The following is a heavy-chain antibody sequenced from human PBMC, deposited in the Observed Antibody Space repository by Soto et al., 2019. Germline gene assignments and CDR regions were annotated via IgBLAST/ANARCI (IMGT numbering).Heavy chain of an antibody. CDR2: INSDGSDT. D-gene: IGHD1-26*01. CDR3: VRSKWNYYNCYGMDV. V-gene: IGHV3-74*01. CDR1: GFSFSTYW. J-gene: IGHJ6*02. Sequence: EVQLVESGGGLVQPGGSLRLSCAASGFSFSTYWMHWVRQGPGEGLVSVSRINSDGSDTDYADSVRGRFTISRDNAKNTLSLQMNRLRGEDTAVYYCVRSKWNYYNCYGMDVWGRGTTVIVSS.